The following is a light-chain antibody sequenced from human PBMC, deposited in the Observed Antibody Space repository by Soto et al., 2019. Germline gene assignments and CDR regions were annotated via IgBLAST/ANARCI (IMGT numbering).Light chain of an antibody. CDR2: KAS. CDR3: QQQQSYPST. V-gene: IGKV1-5*03. CDR1: QSIRGW. J-gene: IGKJ2*01. Sequence: DIQMTQSPSTLSASVGDNVTITCRASQSIRGWLAWYQQKPGKAPKLLIYKASNLESGVPSRFSGGGFGTEFTLTISSLQPDDFATYYCQQQQSYPSTFGQGTKLEIK.